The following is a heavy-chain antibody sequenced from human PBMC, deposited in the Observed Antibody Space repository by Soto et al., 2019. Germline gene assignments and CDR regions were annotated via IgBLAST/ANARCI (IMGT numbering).Heavy chain of an antibody. CDR2: ISWNSGTI. V-gene: IGHV3-9*01. Sequence: PGGSLRLSCAASGFTFDDYAMHWVRQAPGKGLEWVSGISWNSGTIDYADSVKGRFTISRDNAKNSLYLQMNSLRAEDTALYYCAKDLQYVDYVPLHFYGMDVWGQGTTVTVSS. J-gene: IGHJ6*02. CDR3: AKDLQYVDYVPLHFYGMDV. CDR1: GFTFDDYA. D-gene: IGHD4-17*01.